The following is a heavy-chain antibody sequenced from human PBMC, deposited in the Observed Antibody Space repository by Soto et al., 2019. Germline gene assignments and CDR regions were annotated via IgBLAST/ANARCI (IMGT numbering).Heavy chain of an antibody. CDR2: KYYGGST. J-gene: IGHJ4*02. Sequence: PSETLSLTCTVSGVSISSGGYYWSWIRQSPGKGLEWIGYKYYGGSTYYNPSLRSRVTMSVDTSKNQFSLKLSSMTAADTAVYYCAGRQRFGLSYWGQGTLVTVSS. V-gene: IGHV4-31*03. CDR3: AGRQRFGLSY. CDR1: GVSISSGGYY. D-gene: IGHD3-3*01.